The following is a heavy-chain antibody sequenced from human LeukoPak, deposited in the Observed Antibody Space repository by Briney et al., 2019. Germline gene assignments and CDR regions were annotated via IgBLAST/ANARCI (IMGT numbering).Heavy chain of an antibody. D-gene: IGHD5-12*01. CDR3: ARDRRVATISLFDP. J-gene: IGHJ5*02. CDR2: ISSSGSTI. V-gene: IGHV3-11*04. CDR1: GFTFSDYY. Sequence: GGSLRLSCAASGFTFSDYYMSWIRQAPGKGLEWVSYISSSGSTIYYADSVKGRFTISRDNAKNSLYLQMNSLRAEDTAVYYCARDRRVATISLFDPWGQGTLVTVSS.